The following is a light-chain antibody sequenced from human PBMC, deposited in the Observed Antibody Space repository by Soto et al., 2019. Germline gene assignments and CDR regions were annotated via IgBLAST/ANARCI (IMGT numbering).Light chain of an antibody. V-gene: IGLV2-14*03. Sequence: QSALTQPASVSGSPGQSITFSCTGTSSDVGAYIFVSWYQQHPGKAPKLMIYDIINRPSGVSNRFSGSKSGNTASLTISGLQAEDEADYYCVSFTTSRSYVFGTGTKLTVL. CDR2: DII. CDR1: SSDVGAYIF. CDR3: VSFTTSRSYV. J-gene: IGLJ1*01.